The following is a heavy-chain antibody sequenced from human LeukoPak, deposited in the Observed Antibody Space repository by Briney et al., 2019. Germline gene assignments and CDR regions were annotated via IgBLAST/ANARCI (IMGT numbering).Heavy chain of an antibody. CDR2: IFPGDYDT. CDR3: ARLTGYSSRLDV. CDR1: GYSLTRYW. Sequence: ESLKISCKGSGYSLTRYWLGWVRHMPGKGLEWMGVIFPGDYDTSSSPSFQGQVTISADKAISTADLQWSSLKASDTAMYYCARLTGYSSRLDVWGKGTTVTVSS. D-gene: IGHD6-13*01. V-gene: IGHV5-51*01. J-gene: IGHJ6*04.